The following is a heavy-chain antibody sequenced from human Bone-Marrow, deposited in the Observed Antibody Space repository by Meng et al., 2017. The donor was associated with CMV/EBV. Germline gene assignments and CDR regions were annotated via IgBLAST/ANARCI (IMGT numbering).Heavy chain of an antibody. CDR3: ANLAIPSSSSHAPRPFDY. Sequence: GGSLRLSCAASGFTFSSYAMSWVRQAPGKGLEWVSAISGSGGSTYYADSVKGRFTISRDNSKNTLYLQMNSLRAEDTAVYYCANLAIPSSSSHAPRPFDYWGRGTLVTVSS. CDR1: GFTFSSYA. V-gene: IGHV3-23*01. J-gene: IGHJ4*02. CDR2: ISGSGGST. D-gene: IGHD6-6*01.